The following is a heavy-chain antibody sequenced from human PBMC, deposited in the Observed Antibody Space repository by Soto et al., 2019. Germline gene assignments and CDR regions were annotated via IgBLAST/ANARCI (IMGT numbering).Heavy chain of an antibody. D-gene: IGHD5-12*01. Sequence: QVQLQESGPGLVKPSQTLSLTCTVSGGSISNADYYWSWVRQPPGKGLEWIGYIYYSGSSFFNPSLKSRVTMSKDTSKNQFSLRLTSVTAADTAVHYCARAIVVTVGGMDVWGRGTTVTVSS. CDR1: GGSISNADYY. CDR2: IYYSGSS. CDR3: ARAIVVTVGGMDV. J-gene: IGHJ6*02. V-gene: IGHV4-30-4*01.